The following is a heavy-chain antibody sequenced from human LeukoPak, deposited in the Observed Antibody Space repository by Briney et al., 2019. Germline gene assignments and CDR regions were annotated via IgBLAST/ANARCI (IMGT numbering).Heavy chain of an antibody. V-gene: IGHV3-9*01. CDR2: ITWNRGTI. D-gene: IGHD1-7*01. J-gene: IGHJ3*02. CDR3: AKDVTGTGAFDI. CDR1: GFTFDDYA. Sequence: GGSLRLSCAASGFTFDDYAMHWVRHGPGKGLEWVSGITWNRGTIGYADSVKGRFTISRDNAKNSLYLQMNSLRAEDTALYYCAKDVTGTGAFDIWGQGTMVTVSS.